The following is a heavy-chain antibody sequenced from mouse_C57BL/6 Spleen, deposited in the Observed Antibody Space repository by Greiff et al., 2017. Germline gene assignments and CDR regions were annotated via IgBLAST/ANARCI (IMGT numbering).Heavy chain of an antibody. CDR2: IYHGSGST. CDR1: GYTFTSYW. CDR3: ARSGDYDLDC. J-gene: IGHJ2*01. D-gene: IGHD2-4*01. V-gene: IGHV1-55*01. Sequence: QVQLQQSGAELVKPGASVKMSCKASGYTFTSYWITWVKQRPGQGLDWIGDIYHGSGSTNYNEQFKSKSTLTVDTSSSQAFRQLSSLTSEDSSVYYCARSGDYDLDCGGQGTTLTVSS.